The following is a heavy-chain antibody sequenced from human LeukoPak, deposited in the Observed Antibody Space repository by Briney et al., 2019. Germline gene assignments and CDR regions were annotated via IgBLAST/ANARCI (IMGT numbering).Heavy chain of an antibody. Sequence: SETLSLTCAVSGVSITYSYWWTWVRQPPGKGLEWIGEIYHSGSTNYNSSLKSRVTMSVDKSKNQFSLMLSSVTAADTAVYYCTRGLRYYGSGSLSDNWFDPWGQGTLVIVS. J-gene: IGHJ5*02. CDR3: TRGLRYYGSGSLSDNWFDP. V-gene: IGHV4-4*02. CDR2: IYHSGST. D-gene: IGHD3-10*01. CDR1: GVSITYSYW.